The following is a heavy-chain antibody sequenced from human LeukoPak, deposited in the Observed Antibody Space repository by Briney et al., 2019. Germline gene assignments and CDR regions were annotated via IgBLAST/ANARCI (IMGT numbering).Heavy chain of an antibody. Sequence: GGSLRLSCKDSESTFADYGMSWVRQTPGKGLEWVSGINWKGDNTAYADSVKGRFTISRDNAKNSLYLQMTSLRVEDTALYYCARDLSASWYSLGSWGQGTLVTVSS. CDR3: ARDLSASWYSLGS. CDR2: INWKGDNT. CDR1: ESTFADYG. J-gene: IGHJ4*02. V-gene: IGHV3-20*04. D-gene: IGHD6-13*01.